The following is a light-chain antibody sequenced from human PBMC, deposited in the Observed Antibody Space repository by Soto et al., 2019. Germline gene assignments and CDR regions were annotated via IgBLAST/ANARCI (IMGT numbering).Light chain of an antibody. Sequence: QSALTQPASVSGSPGQSITISCTGTSSDVGAYNYVSWYQHHPGKAPKLIIYDVSDRPSGVSNRFSASKSGSTASLTISRLQAEDEADYYCSSYTSSNTEVFGTGTKVTVL. CDR1: SSDVGAYNY. J-gene: IGLJ1*01. CDR3: SSYTSSNTEV. V-gene: IGLV2-14*03. CDR2: DVS.